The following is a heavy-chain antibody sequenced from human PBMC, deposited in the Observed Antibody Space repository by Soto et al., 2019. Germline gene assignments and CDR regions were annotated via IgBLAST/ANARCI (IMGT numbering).Heavy chain of an antibody. CDR2: ISYDGKNQ. J-gene: IGHJ3*02. CDR3: TRAMGSSPYFDI. CDR1: GITFSNSA. D-gene: IGHD6-6*01. V-gene: IGHV3-30*04. Sequence: HPGGSLRLSCAVSGITFSNSAMHWVRQAPGKGLDWVAFISYDGKNQYYADSVKGRFTISRDNSRNTLYLQMNSLRAEDTAVYYCTRAMGSSPYFDIWGQGTKVTVSS.